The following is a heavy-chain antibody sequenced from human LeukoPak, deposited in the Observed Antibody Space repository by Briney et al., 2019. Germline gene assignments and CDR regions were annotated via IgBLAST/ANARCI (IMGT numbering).Heavy chain of an antibody. CDR1: GFTFDDYG. CDR3: AREIEQISAEVAGTYYYYYYMDV. D-gene: IGHD6-19*01. CDR2: INWNGGST. V-gene: IGHV3-20*04. J-gene: IGHJ6*03. Sequence: PGGSLRLSCAASGFTFDDYGMSWVRQAPGKGLEWVSGINWNGGSTVYADSVKSRFTISRDNAKNSLYLQMNSLRAEDTALYYCAREIEQISAEVAGTYYYYYYMDVWGKGTTVTVSS.